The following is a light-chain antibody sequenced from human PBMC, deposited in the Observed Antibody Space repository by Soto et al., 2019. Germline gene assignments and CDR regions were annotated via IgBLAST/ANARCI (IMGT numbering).Light chain of an antibody. CDR3: HQYSNWPPWT. V-gene: IGKV3-15*01. J-gene: IGKJ1*01. CDR1: QSVSSS. CDR2: GAS. Sequence: EIVMTQSPATLSVSPWERATLSCRASQSVSSSLAWYQQIPGQAPRLLMYGASTRATGIPGRFSGSGSGTEFTLTISSLQSEDSAVYYCHQYSNWPPWTFGPGTKVDIK.